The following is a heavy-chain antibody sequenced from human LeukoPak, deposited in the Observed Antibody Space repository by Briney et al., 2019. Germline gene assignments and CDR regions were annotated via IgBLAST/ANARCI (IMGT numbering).Heavy chain of an antibody. J-gene: IGHJ4*02. Sequence: SETLSLXCTVSGGSISSSSYYWGWTRQPPGKGLEWIGSIYYRGIAYYNPSLKSRATISVDTSKNQLSLRLSSVTAADTAVYYCASEPLGNLDYWGQGTLVTVSS. CDR1: GGSISSSSYY. V-gene: IGHV4-39*01. CDR2: IYYRGIA. CDR3: ASEPLGNLDY. D-gene: IGHD7-27*01.